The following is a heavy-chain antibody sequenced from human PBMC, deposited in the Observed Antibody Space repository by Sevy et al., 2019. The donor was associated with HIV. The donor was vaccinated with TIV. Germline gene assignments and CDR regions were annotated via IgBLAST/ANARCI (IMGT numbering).Heavy chain of an antibody. D-gene: IGHD3-10*01. Sequence: GGSLRLSCTTSGFTLGDYAMNWVRQAPGKGLEWVGFMRSKPFAGTTEYAASVKGRFTISTDDSEVSAHLQMNSLRTEDTGVYYCIRGRWLGYKSMVPDYWGQGTLVTVSS. CDR3: IRGRWLGYKSMVPDY. V-gene: IGHV3-49*04. CDR2: MRSKPFAGTT. CDR1: GFTLGDYA. J-gene: IGHJ4*02.